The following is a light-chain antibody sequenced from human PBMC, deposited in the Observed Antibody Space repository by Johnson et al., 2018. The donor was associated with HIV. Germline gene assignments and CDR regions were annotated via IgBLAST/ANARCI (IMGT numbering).Light chain of an antibody. J-gene: IGLJ1*01. CDR3: GTWDSSLSAYV. CDR1: SSNIGNNY. CDR2: DNN. Sequence: QSMLTQPPSVSAAPGQKVTISCSGSSSNIGNNYVSWYQQLPGTAPKLLIYDNNKRPSGIPDRFSGSKSGTSATLGITGLQTGDEADYYCGTWDSSLSAYVFATETKVTVL. V-gene: IGLV1-51*01.